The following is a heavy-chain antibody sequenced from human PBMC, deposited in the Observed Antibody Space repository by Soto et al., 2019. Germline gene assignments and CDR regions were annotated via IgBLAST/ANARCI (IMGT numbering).Heavy chain of an antibody. CDR2: IYYSGST. CDR1: GGSISSGGYY. D-gene: IGHD3-3*01. J-gene: IGHJ5*02. CDR3: ARTYYDFWSAPALNWFDP. Sequence: QVQLQESGPGLVKPSQTLSLTCTVSGGSISSGGYYWSWIRQHPGKGLEWIGYIYYSGSTYYNPSLKSRVTISVDTSKNQFSLKLSSVTAADTAVYYCARTYYDFWSAPALNWFDPWGQGTLVTVSS. V-gene: IGHV4-31*03.